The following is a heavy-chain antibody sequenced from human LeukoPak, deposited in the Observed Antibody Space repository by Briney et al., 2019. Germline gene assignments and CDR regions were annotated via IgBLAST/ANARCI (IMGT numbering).Heavy chain of an antibody. CDR3: AKAWALTYLGGVDS. CDR1: GFTVSSNY. J-gene: IGHJ4*02. D-gene: IGHD2-21*02. CDR2: IYSAGNT. V-gene: IGHV3-53*01. Sequence: PGGSLRLSCAASGFTVSSNYMSWVRQAPGKGLEWVSVIYSAGNTYYADSVRGRFTISRDNSKNTLYLQMNSLRAEDTAVYYCAKAWALTYLGGVDSWGQGTLVTVSS.